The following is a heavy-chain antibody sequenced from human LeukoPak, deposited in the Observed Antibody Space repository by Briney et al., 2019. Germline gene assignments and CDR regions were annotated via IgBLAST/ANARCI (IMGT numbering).Heavy chain of an antibody. Sequence: GGSLRLSCAASGFTFSRHWMSWVRQAPGKGLEWVANIKQDGSEKHYVDSVKGRFTISRDNAKNSLYLQMDSLRAEDTAIYYCARDGNAGYSVNWFDPWGQGTLVTVSS. V-gene: IGHV3-7*03. CDR2: IKQDGSEK. CDR3: ARDGNAGYSVNWFDP. D-gene: IGHD5/OR15-5a*01. CDR1: GFTFSRHW. J-gene: IGHJ5*01.